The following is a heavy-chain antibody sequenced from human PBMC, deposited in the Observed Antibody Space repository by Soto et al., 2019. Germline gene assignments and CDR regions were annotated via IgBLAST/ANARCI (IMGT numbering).Heavy chain of an antibody. CDR1: GFTFSSYA. J-gene: IGHJ4*02. CDR3: AKSPYYYDSSGYYYYFDY. V-gene: IGHV3-23*01. Sequence: EVQLLESGGGLVQPGGSLRLSCAASGFTFSSYAMSWVRQAPGKGLEWVSAISGSGGSTYYADSVKGRFTISRDNSKNTLYLQMNSLRAEDTAVYYCAKSPYYYDSSGYYYYFDYWGQGTLVTVSS. D-gene: IGHD3-22*01. CDR2: ISGSGGST.